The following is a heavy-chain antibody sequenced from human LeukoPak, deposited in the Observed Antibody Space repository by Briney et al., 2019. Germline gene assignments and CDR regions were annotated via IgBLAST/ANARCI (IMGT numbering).Heavy chain of an antibody. D-gene: IGHD6-19*01. J-gene: IGHJ4*02. CDR1: GFTFSSYA. CDR3: ARDQQQWLVLVDY. Sequence: GGSLRLSCAASGFTFSSYAMHGVRQAPGKGLEWVAVISYDGSNKYYADSVRGRFTISRDNSKNTLYLPMNSLRAEDTAVYYCARDQQQWLVLVDYWGQGTLVTVSS. V-gene: IGHV3-30-3*01. CDR2: ISYDGSNK.